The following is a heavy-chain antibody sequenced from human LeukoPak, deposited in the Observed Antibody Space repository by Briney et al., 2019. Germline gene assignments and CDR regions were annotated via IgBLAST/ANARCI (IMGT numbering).Heavy chain of an antibody. CDR1: SGSFSGYY. D-gene: IGHD6-19*01. CDR3: ARGRSSGWFPFWY. V-gene: IGHV4-34*01. Sequence: SETLSLTCAVYSGSFSGYYWSWIRQPPGKGLEWIGEINHSGSTNYNPSLKSRVSISVDTSKNQFSLKLTSVTAADTAVYYCARGRSSGWFPFWYWGQGTLVTVSS. CDR2: INHSGST. J-gene: IGHJ4*02.